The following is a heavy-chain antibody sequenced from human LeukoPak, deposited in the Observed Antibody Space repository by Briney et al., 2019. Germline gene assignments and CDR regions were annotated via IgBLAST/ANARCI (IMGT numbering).Heavy chain of an antibody. V-gene: IGHV3-73*01. Sequence: GGSLRLSCAASGFTFSGSAMHWVRQASGKGLEWVGRIRSKANSYATAYAASVKGRFTISRDDSKNTAYLQMNSLKTEDTAVYYCTRRRRDAVDYWGQGTLVTVSS. J-gene: IGHJ4*02. CDR2: IRSKANSYAT. D-gene: IGHD5-24*01. CDR3: TRRRRDAVDY. CDR1: GFTFSGSA.